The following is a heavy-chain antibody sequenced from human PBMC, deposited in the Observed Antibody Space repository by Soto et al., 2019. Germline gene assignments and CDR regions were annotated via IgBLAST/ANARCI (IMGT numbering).Heavy chain of an antibody. D-gene: IGHD3-22*01. CDR2: IFYSGST. V-gene: IGHV4-39*02. J-gene: IGHJ4*02. CDR1: GGSISGRNYY. CDR3: ARYYDSSSTYYFDD. Sequence: SETLSLTCTVSGGSISGRNYYWGWIRQSPGKGLEWIGNIFYSGSTYYNPSLKSRVTISVDTSKNHFSLKLSSVTAADTAVYYCARYYDSSSTYYFDDWGQGTLVTVSS.